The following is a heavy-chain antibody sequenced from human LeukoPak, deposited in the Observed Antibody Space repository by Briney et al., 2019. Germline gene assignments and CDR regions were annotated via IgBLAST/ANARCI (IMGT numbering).Heavy chain of an antibody. Sequence: GGSLRLSCAASGFTFSTYGMHWVRQAPGKGLEWVAFIRYDGSNKYYADSVKGRFTISRDNSKNTLYLQMNSLRAEDTAVYYCVKDQKKGYSYGYVFYYYYMDVWGKGTTVTISS. J-gene: IGHJ6*03. D-gene: IGHD5-18*01. CDR2: IRYDGSNK. V-gene: IGHV3-30*02. CDR1: GFTFSTYG. CDR3: VKDQKKGYSYGYVFYYYYMDV.